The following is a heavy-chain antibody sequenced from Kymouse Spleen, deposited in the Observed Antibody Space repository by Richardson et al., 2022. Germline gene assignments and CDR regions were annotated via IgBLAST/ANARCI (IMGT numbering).Heavy chain of an antibody. CDR1: GGSFSGYY. Sequence: QVQLQQWGAGLLKPSETLSLTCAVYGGSFSGYYWSWIRQPPGKGLEWIGEINHSGSTNYNPSLKSRVTISVDTSKNQFSLKLSSVTAADTAVYYCAREGIVGADLFDYWGQGTLVTVSS. D-gene: IGHD1-26*01. CDR3: AREGIVGADLFDY. CDR2: INHSGST. J-gene: IGHJ4*02. V-gene: IGHV4-34*01.